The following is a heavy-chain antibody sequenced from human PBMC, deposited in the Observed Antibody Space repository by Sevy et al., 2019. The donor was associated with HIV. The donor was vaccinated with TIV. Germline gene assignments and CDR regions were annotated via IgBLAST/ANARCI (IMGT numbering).Heavy chain of an antibody. Sequence: SETLSLTCTVSGGSINSDHWNWIRQPPGKGLEWIGYVYYIWGANYNPSLKNRVTISVDRPKNQSSLNLTSVTASATGVYYCARRNDFAIWGQGTMVTVSS. CDR2: VYYIWGA. J-gene: IGHJ3*02. CDR3: ARRNDFAI. V-gene: IGHV4-59*08. CDR1: GGSINSDH.